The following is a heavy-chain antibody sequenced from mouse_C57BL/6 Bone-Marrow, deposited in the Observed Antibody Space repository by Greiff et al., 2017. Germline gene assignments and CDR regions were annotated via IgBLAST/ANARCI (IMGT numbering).Heavy chain of an antibody. J-gene: IGHJ1*03. CDR1: GYSFTDYN. Sequence: VQLQQSGPELVKPGASVKISCKASGYSFTDYNMNWVKQRNGKSLEWIGVINPNYGTTSYNQKFKGKATLTVDQSSSTAYMQLNSLTSEDSAVYYCARSGVVATDWYFDVWGTGTTVTVSS. D-gene: IGHD1-1*01. V-gene: IGHV1-39*01. CDR2: INPNYGTT. CDR3: ARSGVVATDWYFDV.